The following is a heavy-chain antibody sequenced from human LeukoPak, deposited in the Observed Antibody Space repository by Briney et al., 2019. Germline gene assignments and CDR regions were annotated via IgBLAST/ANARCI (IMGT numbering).Heavy chain of an antibody. D-gene: IGHD3-10*01. V-gene: IGHV3-30*03. Sequence: RGSSLRLSCAPCGFTFNNYAMHWVRQAPDEGLEWVGLISSDKSNKYYADSVKGRFTISRDNSMNTLYLQMNSLRADGTAVYYCASEFSYGTGSYYNRFDNWGRGTLVTVSS. J-gene: IGHJ4*02. CDR1: GFTFNNYA. CDR3: ASEFSYGTGSYYNRFDN. CDR2: ISSDKSNK.